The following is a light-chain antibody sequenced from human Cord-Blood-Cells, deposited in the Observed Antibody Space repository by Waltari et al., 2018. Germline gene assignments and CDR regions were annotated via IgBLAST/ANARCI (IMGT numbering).Light chain of an antibody. CDR3: CSYAGSYTLV. CDR1: SSDVGGYNY. Sequence: QSALTQPRSVSGSPGQSVTISCPATSSDVGGYNYVSWYQQHPVKAPKLMIYYVSKRPSGVPDRFSGSKSGNTASLTISGLQAEDEADYYCCSYAGSYTLVFGGGTKLTVL. CDR2: YVS. V-gene: IGLV2-11*01. J-gene: IGLJ3*02.